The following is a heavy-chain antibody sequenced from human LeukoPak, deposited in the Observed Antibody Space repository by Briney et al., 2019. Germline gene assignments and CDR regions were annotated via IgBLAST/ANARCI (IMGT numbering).Heavy chain of an antibody. D-gene: IGHD1-14*01. J-gene: IGHJ4*02. Sequence: PGGSLRLSCAASGFTFTDYYISWVRQAPGKGLEWVASINQDGSTKIHVNSVKGRFTISRDNAKESVYLQMDSLTADDTAVYYCARSLWPEDSWGQGTQVTVSS. V-gene: IGHV3-7*01. CDR3: ARSLWPEDS. CDR1: GFTFTDYY. CDR2: INQDGSTK.